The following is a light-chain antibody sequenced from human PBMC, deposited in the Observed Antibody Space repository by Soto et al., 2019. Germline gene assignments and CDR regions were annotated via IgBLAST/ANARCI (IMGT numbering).Light chain of an antibody. CDR1: SSNIGSNT. Sequence: QAVVTQPPSASGTPGQRVTISCSGSSSNIGSNTVNWYQQLPGTAPKLLIYSNNQRPSGVPDRFSGSKSGTSASLAISGLQSEDEADYYCAAWDDSLNALFGGGIKLTVL. CDR2: SNN. CDR3: AAWDDSLNAL. V-gene: IGLV1-44*01. J-gene: IGLJ2*01.